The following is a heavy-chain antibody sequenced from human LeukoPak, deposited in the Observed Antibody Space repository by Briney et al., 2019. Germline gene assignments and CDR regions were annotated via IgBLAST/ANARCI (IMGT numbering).Heavy chain of an antibody. CDR2: IYYSGRT. CDR1: SGSISGYY. Sequence: SETLSLTCNVSSGSISGYYWTWLRQPPGKGLEWIGFIYYSGRTNYNPSLKSRVTMSVDTSKNQFSLKLSSVTAADTAVYYCARVSVEYSSSSGYFDYWGQGTLVTVSS. D-gene: IGHD6-6*01. CDR3: ARVSVEYSSSSGYFDY. V-gene: IGHV4-59*12. J-gene: IGHJ4*02.